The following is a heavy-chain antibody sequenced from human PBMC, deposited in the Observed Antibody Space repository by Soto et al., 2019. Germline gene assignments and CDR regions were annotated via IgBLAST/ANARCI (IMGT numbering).Heavy chain of an antibody. D-gene: IGHD3-22*01. CDR1: GGTFSSYA. CDR2: IIPIFGTA. V-gene: IGHV1-69*13. Sequence: SVKVSCKASGGTFSSYAISWVRQAPGQGLEWMGGIIPIFGTANYAQKFQGRVTITADESTSTAYMELSSLRSEDTAVYYCARDLYGGTYYDSSGYYFDYWGQGTLVTVSS. J-gene: IGHJ4*02. CDR3: ARDLYGGTYYDSSGYYFDY.